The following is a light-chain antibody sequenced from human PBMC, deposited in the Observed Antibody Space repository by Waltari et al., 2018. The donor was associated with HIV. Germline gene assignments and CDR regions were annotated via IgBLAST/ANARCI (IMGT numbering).Light chain of an antibody. CDR3: QTFDSGTVI. Sequence: SYDLTQSPSVSVSPGQTATIACSGEELGDKFVSWYQQRPGQSPELVIYDDYKRPSGIPERFSGSNSGNTATLTISGTQTLDEAAYHCQTFDSGTVIFGGGTNLTVL. V-gene: IGLV3-1*01. J-gene: IGLJ2*01. CDR2: DDY. CDR1: ELGDKF.